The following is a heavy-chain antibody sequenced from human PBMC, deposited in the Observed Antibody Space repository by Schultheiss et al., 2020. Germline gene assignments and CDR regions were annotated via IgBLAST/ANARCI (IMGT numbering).Heavy chain of an antibody. D-gene: IGHD2-15*01. J-gene: IGHJ5*02. CDR2: VGGGSDI. CDR1: GFTFSSYG. Sequence: GGSLRLSCAASGFTFSSYGMHWVRQAPGKGLEWVSSVGGGSDIFHADSVRGRFTISRDNSKNTLYLQMNSLRAEDTAVYYCARIKGFSGGWFDPWGQGTLVTVSS. V-gene: IGHV3-NL1*01. CDR3: ARIKGFSGGWFDP.